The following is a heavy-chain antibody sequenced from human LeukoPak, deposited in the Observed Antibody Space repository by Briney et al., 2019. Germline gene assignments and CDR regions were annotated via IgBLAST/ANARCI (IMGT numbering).Heavy chain of an antibody. CDR3: APDLDYYDSSGYYFRGKGP. D-gene: IGHD3-22*01. CDR2: FDPEDGET. CDR1: GYTLTELS. J-gene: IGHJ5*02. V-gene: IGHV1-24*01. Sequence: GASVKVSCKVSGYTLTELSMHWVRQAPGKGLEWMGGFDPEDGETIYAQKFQGRVTMTEDTSTDTAYMELSSLGSEDTAVYYCAPDLDYYDSSGYYFRGKGPWGQRTLVTASS.